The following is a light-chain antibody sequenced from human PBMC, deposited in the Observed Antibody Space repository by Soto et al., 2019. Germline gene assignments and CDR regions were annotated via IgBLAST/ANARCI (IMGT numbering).Light chain of an antibody. CDR1: SSDVGSYNR. V-gene: IGLV2-18*01. CDR2: EVS. CDR3: SLYTRSSTVV. J-gene: IGLJ2*01. Sequence: QSALTQPPSVSGSPGQSVTISCTGTSSDVGSYNRVSWYQQPPGTATKLMIYEVSNRPSGVPDRFSGSKSGNTASLNISGLQAEDEADYYWSLYTRSSTVVFGGGTQLAVL.